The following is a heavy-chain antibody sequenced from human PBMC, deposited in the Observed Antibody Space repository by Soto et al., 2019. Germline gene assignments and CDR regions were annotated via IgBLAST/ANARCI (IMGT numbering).Heavy chain of an antibody. CDR3: ARGVRRGITIFGVVIRSHNWFDP. Sequence: ASVKVSCKASGYTFINYAFHWVRHAPGQGLEWMGWINAGNGDTKYSQKFQGRITLIRDTSASTADMELSSLESEDTAVYFCARGVRRGITIFGVVIRSHNWFDPWGQGTLVTVSS. D-gene: IGHD3-3*01. J-gene: IGHJ5*02. CDR2: INAGNGDT. CDR1: GYTFINYA. V-gene: IGHV1-3*01.